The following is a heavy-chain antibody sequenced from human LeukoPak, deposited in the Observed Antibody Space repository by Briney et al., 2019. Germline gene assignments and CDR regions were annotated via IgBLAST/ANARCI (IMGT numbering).Heavy chain of an antibody. CDR2: MNQDGSEE. CDR1: GFTFSNYW. D-gene: IGHD5-12*01. V-gene: IGHV3-7*01. CDR3: VRDGGVSGYDLLDY. Sequence: GGSLRLSCAASGFTFSNYWMTWVRQAPGKGLEWVAHMNQDGSEEHYMDSAKARFTISRDNAKNSLSLQVNSLRAEDTAVYYCVRDGGVSGYDLLDYWGQGTLVTASS. J-gene: IGHJ4*02.